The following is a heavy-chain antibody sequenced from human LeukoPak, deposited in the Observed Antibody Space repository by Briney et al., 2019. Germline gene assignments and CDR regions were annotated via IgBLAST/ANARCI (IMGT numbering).Heavy chain of an antibody. V-gene: IGHV3-15*01. CDR3: TSLVGSPTY. J-gene: IGHJ4*02. Sequence: GSLRLSCAGSGFNFQYAWMTWVRQAPGKGLEWVGRIKSKRDGETTDYAALVKSRFSISRDDSKNTVYLQMNSLRTEDTAVYYCTSLVGSPTYWGQGTLVAVSS. CDR2: IKSKRDGETT. D-gene: IGHD4-23*01. CDR1: GFNFQYAW.